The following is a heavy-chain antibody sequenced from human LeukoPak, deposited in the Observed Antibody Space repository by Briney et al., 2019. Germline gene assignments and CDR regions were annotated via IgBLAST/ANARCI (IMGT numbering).Heavy chain of an antibody. V-gene: IGHV4-30-4*01. CDR2: IYYSGST. J-gene: IGHJ4*02. Sequence: SETLSLTCTVSGSSISSGDYYWSWIRQPPGKGLEWIGYIYYSGSTYYNPSLKSRVTISVDTSKNQFSLKLSSVTAADTAVYYCARGPEQQLDYYFDYWGQGTLVTVSS. CDR1: GSSISSGDYY. D-gene: IGHD6-13*01. CDR3: ARGPEQQLDYYFDY.